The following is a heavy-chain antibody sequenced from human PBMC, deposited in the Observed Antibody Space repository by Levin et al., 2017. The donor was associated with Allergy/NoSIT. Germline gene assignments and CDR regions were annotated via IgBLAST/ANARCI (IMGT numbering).Heavy chain of an antibody. Sequence: GGSLRLSCAASGFTFSNYYMHWVRQAPGKGLEWVSRVYSDVTITDYADSVKGRFTISRDNARNTLYLQMNSLRAEDTAVYYCGRGGCSSTSCLDNWGQGILVTVSS. D-gene: IGHD2-2*01. CDR3: GRGGCSSTSCLDN. J-gene: IGHJ4*02. V-gene: IGHV3-74*01. CDR2: VYSDVTIT. CDR1: GFTFSNYY.